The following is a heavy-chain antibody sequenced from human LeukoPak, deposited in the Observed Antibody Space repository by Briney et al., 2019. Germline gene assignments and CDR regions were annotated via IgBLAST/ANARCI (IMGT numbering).Heavy chain of an antibody. J-gene: IGHJ4*02. CDR1: GFTVSSNY. V-gene: IGHV3-66*01. D-gene: IGHD5-18*01. CDR3: ARTAMVKLSEYYFDY. CDR2: IYSGGST. Sequence: GGSLRLSCAASGFTVSSNYMSWVRQAPGKGLEWVSVIYSGGSTYYADSVKGRFTISRDNSKNTLYLQMNSLRAEDMAVYYCARTAMVKLSEYYFDYWGQGTLVTVSS.